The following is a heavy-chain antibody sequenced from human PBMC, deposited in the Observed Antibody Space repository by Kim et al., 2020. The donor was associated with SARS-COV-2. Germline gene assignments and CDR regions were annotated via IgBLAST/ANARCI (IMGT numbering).Heavy chain of an antibody. CDR3: ARVKGYSGYDGEYDY. D-gene: IGHD5-12*01. J-gene: IGHJ4*02. CDR1: GFTFSSYS. Sequence: GGSLRLSCAASGFTFSSYSMNWVRQAPGKGLEWVSSISSSSSYIYYADSVKGRFTISRDNAKNSLYLQMNSLRAEDTAVYYCARVKGYSGYDGEYDYWGQGTLVTVSS. CDR2: ISSSSSYI. V-gene: IGHV3-21*04.